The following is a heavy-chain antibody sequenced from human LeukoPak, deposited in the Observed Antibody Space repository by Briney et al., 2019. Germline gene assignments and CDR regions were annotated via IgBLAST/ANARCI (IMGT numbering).Heavy chain of an antibody. Sequence: SETLSLTCTVSGGSISSYYWSWIRQPAGKGLEWIGRIYTSGSTNYNPSLESRVTMSVDTSKNQFSLKLSSVTAADTAVYYCARLGSSSWYETKSYFDYWGQGTLVTVSS. CDR2: IYTSGST. V-gene: IGHV4-4*07. D-gene: IGHD6-13*01. J-gene: IGHJ4*02. CDR1: GGSISSYY. CDR3: ARLGSSSWYETKSYFDY.